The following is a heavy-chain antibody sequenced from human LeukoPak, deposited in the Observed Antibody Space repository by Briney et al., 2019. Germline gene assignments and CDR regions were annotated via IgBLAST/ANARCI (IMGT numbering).Heavy chain of an antibody. CDR2: INPNSGGT. V-gene: IGHV1-2*02. D-gene: IGHD1-1*01. CDR3: ALGGQLERVPEPNWFDP. Sequence: GASVKVSCKASGYSFTDYYMHWVRQAPGQGLEWMGWINPNSGGTNYAQKFQGRVTLTRDTSISTAYMELSRLRSDDTAVYYCALGGQLERVPEPNWFDPWAQGTLVTVSS. CDR1: GYSFTDYY. J-gene: IGHJ5*02.